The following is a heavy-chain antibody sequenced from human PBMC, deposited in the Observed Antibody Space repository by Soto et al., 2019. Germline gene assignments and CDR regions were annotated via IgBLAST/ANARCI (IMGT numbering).Heavy chain of an antibody. Sequence: ASVKVPCKASGYTFTSYGIHWVRQAPGQRLEWTGCINAGNGNTKYSEKFQGRVTITRDTSASTAYLELSSLRSEDTAVYYCATDPNDSSAYYTHDYYGIEVWGRGARVAVYS. J-gene: IGHJ6*02. CDR1: GYTFTSYG. D-gene: IGHD3-22*01. V-gene: IGHV1-3*01. CDR3: ATDPNDSSAYYTHDYYGIEV. CDR2: INAGNGNT.